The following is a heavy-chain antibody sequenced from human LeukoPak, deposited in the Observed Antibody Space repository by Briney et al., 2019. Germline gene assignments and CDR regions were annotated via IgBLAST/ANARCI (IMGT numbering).Heavy chain of an antibody. CDR1: GFTFSSYW. D-gene: IGHD2-15*01. Sequence: GGSLRLSCAASGFTFSSYWMHWVRQAPGKGLVWVSRINSDGSSTSYADSVKGRFTISRDNSKNTLYLQVNSLRAEDTAVYYCAKHIGYCSGGTCYYDYWGQGTLVTVSS. CDR2: INSDGSST. CDR3: AKHIGYCSGGTCYYDY. J-gene: IGHJ4*02. V-gene: IGHV3-74*01.